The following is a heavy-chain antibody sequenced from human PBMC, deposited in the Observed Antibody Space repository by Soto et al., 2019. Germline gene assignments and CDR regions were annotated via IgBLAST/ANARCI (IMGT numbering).Heavy chain of an antibody. CDR1: GGSISSGGYY. D-gene: IGHD2-2*02. Sequence: QVQLQESGPGLVKPSQTLSLTCTVSGGSISSGGYYWSWIRQHPGKGLEWIGYIYDSGSTYYNPSLKSRVTISVDTSKNQFSLKLSSVTAADTAVYDCASAVVVPAAIGYYFDYWGQGTLVTVSS. CDR3: ASAVVVPAAIGYYFDY. V-gene: IGHV4-31*03. CDR2: IYDSGST. J-gene: IGHJ4*02.